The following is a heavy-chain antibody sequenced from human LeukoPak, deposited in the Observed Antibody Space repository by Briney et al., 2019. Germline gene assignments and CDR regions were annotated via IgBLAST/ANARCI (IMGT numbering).Heavy chain of an antibody. J-gene: IGHJ3*02. V-gene: IGHV4-4*07. CDR3: AREGRLPWFRGDAFDN. CDR2: IYTSGST. Sequence: SETLSLTCTVSGGSISTFYWSWVRQPAGKGLEWIGRIYTSGSTDYNPSLKSRVTMSVDTSKNQFSLKVTSVTAADTAVYYCAREGRLPWFRGDAFDNWGQGKKVNVSS. D-gene: IGHD3-10*01. CDR1: GGSISTFY.